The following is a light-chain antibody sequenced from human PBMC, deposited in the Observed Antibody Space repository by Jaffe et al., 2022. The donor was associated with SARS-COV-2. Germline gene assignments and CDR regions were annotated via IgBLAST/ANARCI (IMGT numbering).Light chain of an antibody. CDR3: QQYGT. Sequence: DIQMTQSPSSLSASVGDRVTITCQASQDIGKYLNWYQQKPGKAPKLLIYDASNLETGVPSRFSGSGSGTHFTFTISSLQPEDIATYYCQQYGTFGPGTTVDIK. V-gene: IGKV1-33*01. CDR1: QDIGKY. CDR2: DAS. J-gene: IGKJ3*01.